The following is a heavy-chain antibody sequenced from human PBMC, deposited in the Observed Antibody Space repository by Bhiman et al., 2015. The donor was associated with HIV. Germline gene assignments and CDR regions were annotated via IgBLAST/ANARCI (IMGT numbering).Heavy chain of an antibody. D-gene: IGHD3-10*01. Sequence: EVQLVESGGGVVRPGGSLRLSCAASGFTFDDYGMSWVRQAPGKGLEWVSGINWNGGSTGYADSVKGRFTISRDNAKNSLYLQMNSLRAEDTALYYCARTYYYGSGSYYDAFDIWGQGTMVTVSS. CDR1: GFTFDDYG. CDR2: INWNGGST. V-gene: IGHV3-20*04. J-gene: IGHJ3*02. CDR3: ARTYYYGSGSYYDAFDI.